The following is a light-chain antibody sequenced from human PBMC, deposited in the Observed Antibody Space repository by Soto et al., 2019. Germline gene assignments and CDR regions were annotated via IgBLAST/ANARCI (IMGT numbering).Light chain of an antibody. V-gene: IGLV2-18*02. CDR2: EVS. CDR3: NSYTGSSTDV. Sequence: QSALTQPPSVSGSPGQSVAISCTGTSSDVGSYNRVSWYQQPPGAPPKLMIYEVSNRPSGVPDRFSGSKSGNTASLTISGLQAEDEADYYCNSYTGSSTDVFGTGTKLTVL. J-gene: IGLJ1*01. CDR1: SSDVGSYNR.